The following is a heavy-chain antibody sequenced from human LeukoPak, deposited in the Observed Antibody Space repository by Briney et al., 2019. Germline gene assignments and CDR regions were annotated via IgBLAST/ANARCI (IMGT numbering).Heavy chain of an antibody. D-gene: IGHD4-17*01. Sequence: GGYLRLSCAASGFPFDNYAMNWVRQAPGKELEWVSSISESGHETHYADSVKGRFTISRDNSKSTLYLQMNSLRAEDTAVYYCAKDGDYGDPNNWFDPWGQGTLVTVSS. J-gene: IGHJ5*02. V-gene: IGHV3-23*01. CDR1: GFPFDNYA. CDR2: ISESGHET. CDR3: AKDGDYGDPNNWFDP.